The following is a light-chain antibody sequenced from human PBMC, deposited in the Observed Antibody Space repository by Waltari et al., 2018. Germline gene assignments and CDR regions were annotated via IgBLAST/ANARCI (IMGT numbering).Light chain of an antibody. V-gene: IGLV4-69*01. CDR3: QTGGHGTWV. CDR2: VNSDGSH. CDR1: SGHSSNI. J-gene: IGLJ3*02. Sequence: QLVLTQSPSASASLGASVKLTCTLDSGHSSNIIAWLQQQPEKGPRYLMKVNSDGSHSKGDEIPDRFSGSSSGAERYLTISSRQSEDEADYYGQTGGHGTWVFGGGTKLTVL.